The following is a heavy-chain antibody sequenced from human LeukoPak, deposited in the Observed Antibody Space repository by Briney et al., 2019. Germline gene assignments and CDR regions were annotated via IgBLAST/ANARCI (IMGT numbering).Heavy chain of an antibody. D-gene: IGHD2-2*01. V-gene: IGHV3-74*01. J-gene: IGHJ4*02. CDR3: ANHLACGSTSCPPFDD. CDR1: GFTFSSYW. Sequence: SGGSLRLSCAASGFTFSSYWMHWVRQAPGKGLVWVSRINSDGSSTRYADSEKGRFTISRDNAKSSLYLQMNSLRAEDTAVYYCANHLACGSTSCPPFDDWGQGTLVTVSS. CDR2: INSDGSST.